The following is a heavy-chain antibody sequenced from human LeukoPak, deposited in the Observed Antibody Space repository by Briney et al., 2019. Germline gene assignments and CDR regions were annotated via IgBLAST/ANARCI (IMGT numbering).Heavy chain of an antibody. CDR2: ISGSGGST. CDR1: GFTFSSYA. D-gene: IGHD3-10*01. CDR3: AKGKKVTMVRGVTWFDP. Sequence: GGSLRLSCAASGFTFSSYAMSWVRQAPGKGLEWVSAISGSGGSTYYADSVKGRFTVSRDNSKNTLYLQMNSLRAEDTAVYYCAKGKKVTMVRGVTWFDPWGQGTLVTVSS. V-gene: IGHV3-23*01. J-gene: IGHJ5*02.